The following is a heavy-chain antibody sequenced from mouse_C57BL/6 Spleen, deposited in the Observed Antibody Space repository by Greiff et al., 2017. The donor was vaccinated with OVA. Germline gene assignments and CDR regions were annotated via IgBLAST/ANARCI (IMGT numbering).Heavy chain of an antibody. V-gene: IGHV1-47*01. CDR3: ARGVYDYDGAMDY. Sequence: VQLVESGAELVKPGASVKMSCKASGYTFTTYPIEWMKQNHGKSLEWIGNFHPYNDDTKYNEKFKGKATLTVEKSSSTVYLELSRLTSDDSAVYYCARGVYDYDGAMDYWGQGTSVTVSS. D-gene: IGHD2-4*01. J-gene: IGHJ4*01. CDR1: GYTFTTYP. CDR2: FHPYNDDT.